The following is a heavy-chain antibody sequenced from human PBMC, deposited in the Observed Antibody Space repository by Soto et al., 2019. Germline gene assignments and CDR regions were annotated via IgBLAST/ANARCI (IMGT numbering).Heavy chain of an antibody. J-gene: IGHJ4*02. V-gene: IGHV4-59*08. CDR2: IYYSGST. CDR1: GGSISNYY. Sequence: SETLSLTCTVSGGSISNYYWNWIRQPPGMELEWIGDIYYSGSTNYNPSLKSRVTISLDTSKNQFSLKLTSVTAVDTAVYYCAKTVIGSNYGPLDSWGQGTPVTVSS. CDR3: AKTVIGSNYGPLDS. D-gene: IGHD5-18*01.